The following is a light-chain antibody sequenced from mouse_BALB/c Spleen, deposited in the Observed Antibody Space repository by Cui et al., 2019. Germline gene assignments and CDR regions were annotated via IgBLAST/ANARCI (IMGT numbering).Light chain of an antibody. V-gene: IGKV4-80*01. CDR3: HQWSSYPWT. J-gene: IGKJ1*01. CDR1: SSVSY. CDR2: STS. Sequence: QLVLTHSPPIMSPSQGEGITVTCSGSSSVSYMHWYQQKSGTSPKLLIYSTSNLASGVPSRFSGSGSGTFYSLTISSVEAEDAADYYCHQWSSYPWTFGGGTKLEIK.